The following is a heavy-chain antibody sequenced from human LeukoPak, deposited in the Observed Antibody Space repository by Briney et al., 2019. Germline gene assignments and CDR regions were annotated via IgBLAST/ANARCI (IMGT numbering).Heavy chain of an antibody. CDR2: ISAYNGNT. J-gene: IGHJ4*02. CDR3: ARDRHRFLEWLLHPIDY. V-gene: IGHV1-18*01. Sequence: ASVKVSCKASGYTFTSYGISWVRQAPGQGLEWMGWISAYNGNTNYAQKLQGRVTMTTDTSTSTAYMELRSLRSDDTAVYYCARDRHRFLEWLLHPIDYWGQGTLVTVSS. D-gene: IGHD3-3*01. CDR1: GYTFTSYG.